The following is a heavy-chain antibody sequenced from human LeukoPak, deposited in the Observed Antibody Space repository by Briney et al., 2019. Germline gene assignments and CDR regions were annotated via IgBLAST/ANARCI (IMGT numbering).Heavy chain of an antibody. V-gene: IGHV3-21*01. CDR1: GFTFSSYS. Sequence: GGSLRLSCAASGFTFSSYSMNWVRQAPGKGQEWVSSISSGSSYIYYADSVKGRFTISRDNAKNSLYLQMNSLRAEDTAVYYCARDRSRGLLDAFDIWGQGTMVTVSS. J-gene: IGHJ3*02. D-gene: IGHD5-18*01. CDR2: ISSGSSYI. CDR3: ARDRSRGLLDAFDI.